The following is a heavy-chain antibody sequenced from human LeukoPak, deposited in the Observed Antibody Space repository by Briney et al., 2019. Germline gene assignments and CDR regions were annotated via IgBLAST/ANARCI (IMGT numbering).Heavy chain of an antibody. Sequence: GGSLRLSRAASGFTFNDYWMTWVRQAPGKGLEWVAHIKQDGSEKYYVDSLKGRFTISRDNAKNSLFLQMNSLRAEDTAVYYCVRDCSSASLSSGCYYAMDVWGKGTTVTVSS. D-gene: IGHD2-2*01. J-gene: IGHJ6*04. CDR2: IKQDGSEK. V-gene: IGHV3-7*03. CDR3: VRDCSSASLSSGCYYAMDV. CDR1: GFTFNDYW.